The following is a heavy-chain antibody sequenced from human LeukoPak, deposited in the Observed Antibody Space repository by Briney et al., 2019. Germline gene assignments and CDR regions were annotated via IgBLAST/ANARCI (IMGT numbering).Heavy chain of an antibody. CDR1: GFTFSSYS. J-gene: IGHJ4*02. CDR2: ISSSSYI. Sequence: GGSLRLSCAASGFTFSSYSMNWVRQAPGKGLEWVSSISSSSYIYYADSVKGRFTISRDNAKNSLYLQMNSLRAEDTAVYYCARGEMVTIIDYWGQGTLVTVSS. CDR3: ARGEMVTIIDY. V-gene: IGHV3-21*01. D-gene: IGHD5-24*01.